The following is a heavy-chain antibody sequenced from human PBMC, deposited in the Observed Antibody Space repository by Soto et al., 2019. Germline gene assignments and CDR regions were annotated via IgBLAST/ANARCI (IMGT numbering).Heavy chain of an antibody. CDR3: ARTSTRGYSGYDLDH. CDR2: INPNTGGT. D-gene: IGHD5-12*01. V-gene: IGHV1-2*02. Sequence: ASVKVSCKASGYTFTAYWIHWVRQAPGRGLEWMGYINPNTGGTNYAQKFQGRVTWTRDTSISTAYMELSRLTSDDTAVYYCARTSTRGYSGYDLDHWGQGTLVTVSS. J-gene: IGHJ4*02. CDR1: GYTFTAYW.